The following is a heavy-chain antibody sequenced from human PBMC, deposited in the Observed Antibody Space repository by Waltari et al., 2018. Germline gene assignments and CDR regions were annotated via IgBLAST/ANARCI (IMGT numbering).Heavy chain of an antibody. V-gene: IGHV3-23*01. J-gene: IGHJ4*02. D-gene: IGHD7-27*01. Sequence: EVQLLESGGGLVQPGGSLRLSLAASGFPFNTYVMNWVRQAPGKGLEWVSSISDGGGIINYADSVKGRFTISRDNSKNTLYLQMNTLRAEDTAVYYCARGSGVDYWGQGTLVTISS. CDR1: GFPFNTYV. CDR2: ISDGGGII. CDR3: ARGSGVDY.